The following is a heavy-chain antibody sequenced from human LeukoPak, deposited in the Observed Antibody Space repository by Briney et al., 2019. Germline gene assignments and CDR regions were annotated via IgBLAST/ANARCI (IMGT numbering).Heavy chain of an antibody. CDR1: GYTFTSYG. V-gene: IGHV1-18*01. Sequence: ASVKVSCKASGYTFTSYGISWMRQAPGQGLEWMGSISGYNGNTNYAQKLQGRVTVTTDTSTSTAYMELRSLRSDDTAVYYCARIWHIVVVPAATFDYWGQGTLVTVSS. CDR3: ARIWHIVVVPAATFDY. J-gene: IGHJ4*02. D-gene: IGHD2-2*01. CDR2: ISGYNGNT.